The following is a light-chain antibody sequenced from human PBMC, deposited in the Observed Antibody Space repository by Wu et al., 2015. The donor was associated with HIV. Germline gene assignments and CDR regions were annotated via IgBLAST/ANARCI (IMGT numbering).Light chain of an antibody. CDR1: QSVSSS. CDR2: NTS. J-gene: IGKJ5*01. V-gene: IGKV3-11*01. Sequence: EIVLTQSPATLSLSPGDRATLSCRASQSVSSSLAWYQQKPGQTPRLLIFNTSNRATGTPARFSGRGSGTDFTLSISSLESDDFAVYYCQHRRTFGQGTRLQIK. CDR3: QHRRT.